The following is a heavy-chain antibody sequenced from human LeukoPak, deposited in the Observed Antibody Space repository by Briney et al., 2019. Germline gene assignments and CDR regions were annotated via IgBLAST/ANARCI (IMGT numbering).Heavy chain of an antibody. CDR2: ITSSGTSI. D-gene: IGHD6-19*01. V-gene: IGHV3-48*03. Sequence: GGSLRLSCAASGFTFSSYEMNWFRQAPGKGLEWVSYITSSGTSIYYADSVKGRFTISRDNAKNSLYLHMNSLRAEDTAVYYCARKWVAPADYWGQGALVTVSS. CDR3: ARKWVAPADY. J-gene: IGHJ4*02. CDR1: GFTFSSYE.